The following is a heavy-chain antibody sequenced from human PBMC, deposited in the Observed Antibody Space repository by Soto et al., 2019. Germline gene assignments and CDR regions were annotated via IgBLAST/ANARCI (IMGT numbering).Heavy chain of an antibody. D-gene: IGHD3-16*02. J-gene: IGHJ4*02. CDR1: GFTFTSYW. Sequence: EVQLVESGGGLVQPGGSLRLSCAASGFTFTSYWMTWVRQAPGKGLEWVANIKQDGGEKYYVGSVKGRFTISRDNAENSLYLQLDSLRAEDAAVYYCARGAFPTWATYPLDYWGQGTLVTVSS. V-gene: IGHV3-7*04. CDR2: IKQDGGEK. CDR3: ARGAFPTWATYPLDY.